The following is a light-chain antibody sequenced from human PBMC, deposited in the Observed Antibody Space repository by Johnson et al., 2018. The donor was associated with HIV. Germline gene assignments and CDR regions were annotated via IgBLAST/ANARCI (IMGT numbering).Light chain of an antibody. Sequence: QSVLTQPPSVSAAPGQKVTISCSGSSSNIGNNYVSWYQQLPGTAPKLLIYDNNKRPSGIPDRFSGSKSGTSATLGITGLQTGDEADYYCETWDISLRTGFFGTGTKVTVL. V-gene: IGLV1-51*01. J-gene: IGLJ1*01. CDR3: ETWDISLRTGF. CDR2: DNN. CDR1: SSNIGNNY.